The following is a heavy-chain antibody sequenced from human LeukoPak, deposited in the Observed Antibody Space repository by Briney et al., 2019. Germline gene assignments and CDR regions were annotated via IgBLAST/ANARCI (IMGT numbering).Heavy chain of an antibody. V-gene: IGHV3-74*01. CDR3: ASGAVGATLDY. CDR1: GFPLRSFR. CDR2: INSDGSST. Sequence: GALRLSCGSSGFPLRSFRMHWVRQASGKGLVWVSRINSDGSSTSYADSVKGRFTISRDNAKNTLYLQMNSLRAEDPAVYYCASGAVGATLDYWGQGTLVTVSS. D-gene: IGHD1-26*01. J-gene: IGHJ4*02.